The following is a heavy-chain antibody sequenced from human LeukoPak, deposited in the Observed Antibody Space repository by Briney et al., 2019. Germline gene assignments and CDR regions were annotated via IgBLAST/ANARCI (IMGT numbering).Heavy chain of an antibody. D-gene: IGHD5-18*01. Sequence: GSSLRLSCAASGFTFSSYGMHWVRHAPDKGLEWVAVISYDGSNKYYADSVKGRFTISRDNSKNTLYLQMNSLLADETAVYYGAKVIAPWIELWVMDFWGRGKVVTVS. V-gene: IGHV3-30*18. J-gene: IGHJ4*02. CDR3: AKVIAPWIELWVMDF. CDR2: ISYDGSNK. CDR1: GFTFSSYG.